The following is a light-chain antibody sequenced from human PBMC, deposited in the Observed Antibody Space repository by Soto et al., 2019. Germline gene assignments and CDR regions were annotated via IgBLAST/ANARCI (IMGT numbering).Light chain of an antibody. CDR3: ATWDDSLNAAV. J-gene: IGLJ7*01. CDR1: SSNIGGNT. V-gene: IGLV1-44*01. CDR2: TKN. Sequence: QTVVTQPPSASGAPGQRISISCSGSSSNIGGNTVNWYQQVPGTAPKLLIYTKNERPSGVPDRFSGSKSGTSASLAISGLQSEDEADYYCATWDDSLNAAVFGGGTQLTVL.